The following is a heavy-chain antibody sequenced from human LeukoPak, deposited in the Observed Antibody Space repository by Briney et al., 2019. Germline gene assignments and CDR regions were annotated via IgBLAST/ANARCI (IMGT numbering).Heavy chain of an antibody. V-gene: IGHV3-23*05. D-gene: IGHD3-22*01. CDR3: AKGGRTYYYDSSAPDY. J-gene: IGHJ4*02. Sequence: SGGSLRLSCAASGFTFSGYAMSWVRQAPGKGLEWVSTIFGSGSNTYYADSVKGRFIISRDNSKNTLYLQMNSLRAEDTALYYCAKGGRTYYYDSSAPDYWGQGTLVTVSS. CDR1: GFTFSGYA. CDR2: IFGSGSNT.